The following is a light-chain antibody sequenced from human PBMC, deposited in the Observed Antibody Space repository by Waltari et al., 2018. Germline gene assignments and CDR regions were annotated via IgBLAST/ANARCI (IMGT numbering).Light chain of an antibody. V-gene: IGLV2-14*03. CDR1: SSDVGSYNY. CDR2: DVS. J-gene: IGLJ2*01. Sequence: GTSSDVGSYNYVSWYQQHPGKAPKLMIYDVSYRPSGVSNRFSGSKSDNTASLTISGLQAEDEADYYCSSYITTNTLELFGGGTSLTVL. CDR3: SSYITTNTLEL.